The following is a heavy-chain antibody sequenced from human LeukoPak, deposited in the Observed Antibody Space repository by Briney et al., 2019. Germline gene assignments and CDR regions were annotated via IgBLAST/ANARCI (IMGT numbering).Heavy chain of an antibody. V-gene: IGHV1-18*01. CDR1: GYTFTSYG. CDR2: ISAYNGNT. CDR3: ARGEYSSSPSYYYYGMDV. Sequence: ASVKVSRKASGYTFTSYGISWVRQAPGQGLEWMGWISAYNGNTNYAQKLQGRVTMTTDTSTSTAYMELRSLRSDDTAVYYCARGEYSSSPSYYYYGMDVWGQGTTVTVSS. D-gene: IGHD6-6*01. J-gene: IGHJ6*02.